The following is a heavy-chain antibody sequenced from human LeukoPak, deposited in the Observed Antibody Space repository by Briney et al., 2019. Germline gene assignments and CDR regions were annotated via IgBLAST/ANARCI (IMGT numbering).Heavy chain of an antibody. J-gene: IGHJ5*02. CDR3: ARENDYGNNWFDP. V-gene: IGHV1-46*01. Sequence: ASAKVSCKASGYXFSSYYIHWVRQAPGQGLEWMGIINPSGDSTTYAQKFQGRVTMTRDTSTRTVYMELSSLRSDDTAVYYCARENDYGNNWFDPWGQGTLVTVSP. CDR1: GYXFSSYY. D-gene: IGHD4-17*01. CDR2: INPSGDST.